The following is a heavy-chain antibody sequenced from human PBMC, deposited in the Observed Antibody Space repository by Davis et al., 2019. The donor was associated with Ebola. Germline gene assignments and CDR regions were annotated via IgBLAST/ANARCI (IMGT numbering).Heavy chain of an antibody. Sequence: MPGGSLRLSCTVSGGSISSYYWSWIRQPPGKGLEWIGYIYYSGITNYNPSLKSRVTISVDMSKNQFSLKLSSVTAADKAVYYCARHLGRSYYYYYGMDVWGQGTTVTVSS. CDR3: ARHLGRSYYYYYGMDV. J-gene: IGHJ6*02. CDR2: IYYSGIT. D-gene: IGHD1-26*01. CDR1: GGSISSYY. V-gene: IGHV4-59*08.